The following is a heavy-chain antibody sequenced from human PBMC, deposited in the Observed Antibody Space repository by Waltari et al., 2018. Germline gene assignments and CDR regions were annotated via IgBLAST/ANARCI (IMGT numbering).Heavy chain of an antibody. V-gene: IGHV3-23*01. Sequence: EVQVLESGGGLVQPGGSLRLTWSASGVIFNNFAINWVRQAPGKGLEWVSGINGYGDKTYYADSVKGRFTLSRDNSRNTLSLQMNSLRAEDTAVYYCAKAHFYDTSGYIEHWGQGTLVTVSS. J-gene: IGHJ5*02. D-gene: IGHD3-22*01. CDR1: GVIFNNFA. CDR3: AKAHFYDTSGYIEH. CDR2: INGYGDKT.